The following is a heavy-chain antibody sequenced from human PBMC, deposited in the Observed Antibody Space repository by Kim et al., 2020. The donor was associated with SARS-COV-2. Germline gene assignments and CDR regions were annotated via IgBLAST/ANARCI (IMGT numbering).Heavy chain of an antibody. V-gene: IGHV3-21*01. CDR3: AREDFGDYVGDTGLDV. Sequence: SGKGRFTNSRDNAKNSLYLQMNSLRAEDTAVYYCAREDFGDYVGDTGLDVWGQGTTVTVSS. J-gene: IGHJ6*02. D-gene: IGHD4-17*01.